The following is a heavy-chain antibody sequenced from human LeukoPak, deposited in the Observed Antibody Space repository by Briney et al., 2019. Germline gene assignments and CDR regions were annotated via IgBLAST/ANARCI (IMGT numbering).Heavy chain of an antibody. Sequence: SETLSLTCTVSGGSISSGEYYWSWIRQPPGKGLEWIGYIYYSGSTYYNPSLKSRVTISVDTSKNQFSLNLSSVTAADTAVYYCASTKYSNTWYFDLWGRGTLVTVSS. CDR3: ASTKYSNTWYFDL. CDR2: IYYSGST. D-gene: IGHD4-11*01. J-gene: IGHJ2*01. V-gene: IGHV4-30-4*08. CDR1: GGSISSGEYY.